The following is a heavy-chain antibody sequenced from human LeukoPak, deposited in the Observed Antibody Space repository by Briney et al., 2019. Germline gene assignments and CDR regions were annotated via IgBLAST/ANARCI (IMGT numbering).Heavy chain of an antibody. CDR1: GFTFTNYA. Sequence: GGSLRLSCSASGFTFTNYAMNWVRQAPGKGLEWVSAISGSGGGTYYADSVKGRFTISRDNSKNTLYLQMNSLRGEDTAVYYCAKSAAVGHHGYWGQGTLVTVSS. CDR2: ISGSGGGT. J-gene: IGHJ4*02. D-gene: IGHD6-13*01. V-gene: IGHV3-23*01. CDR3: AKSAAVGHHGY.